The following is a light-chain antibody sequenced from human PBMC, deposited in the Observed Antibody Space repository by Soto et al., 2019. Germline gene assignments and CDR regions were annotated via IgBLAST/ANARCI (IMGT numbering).Light chain of an antibody. Sequence: EIVMTQSPATLSVSPGERATLSCRASQSGSSNLAWYQQKPGQAPRPLIYGASTRATGIPARFSGSGSGTEFTLTISSLQSEDFADYYCQRYNNWPLTFGGGTKVEIK. CDR3: QRYNNWPLT. CDR2: GAS. V-gene: IGKV3-15*01. J-gene: IGKJ4*01. CDR1: QSGSSN.